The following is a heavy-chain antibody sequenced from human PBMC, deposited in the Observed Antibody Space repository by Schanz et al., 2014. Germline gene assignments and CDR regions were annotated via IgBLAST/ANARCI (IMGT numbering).Heavy chain of an antibody. CDR3: AKGRFGELSAFDI. V-gene: IGHV3-66*01. D-gene: IGHD3-10*01. Sequence: VQLVESGGGLVKPGGSLRLSCAASGFIFSDYYMAWIRQAPGRGLEWVSIIFTDGRTYYADSVKGRFTISRDNSKNTLYLQMNSLRAEDTAVYYCAKGRFGELSAFDIWGQGTMVTVSS. CDR1: GFIFSDYY. J-gene: IGHJ3*02. CDR2: IFTDGRT.